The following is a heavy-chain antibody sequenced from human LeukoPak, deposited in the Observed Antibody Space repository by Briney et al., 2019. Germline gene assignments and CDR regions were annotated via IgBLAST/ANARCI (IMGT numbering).Heavy chain of an antibody. J-gene: IGHJ4*02. CDR1: GGSINTYY. CDR3: ARVYGSGSHDY. Sequence: SETLSLTCTVSGGSINTYYWSWIRQPPGKELEWIGYIYYSGSTNYNPSLKSRVTISVDTSKNQFSLKLSSVTAADTAVYYCARVYGSGSHDYWSQGTLVTVSS. CDR2: IYYSGST. V-gene: IGHV4-59*01. D-gene: IGHD3-10*01.